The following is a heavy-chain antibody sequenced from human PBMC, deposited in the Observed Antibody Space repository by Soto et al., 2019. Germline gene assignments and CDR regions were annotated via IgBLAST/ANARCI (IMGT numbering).Heavy chain of an antibody. V-gene: IGHV1-69*13. J-gene: IGHJ1*01. CDR1: GGTFSSYA. D-gene: IGHD3-22*01. CDR3: TNNYYDSSGYVYFQH. Sequence: ASVKVSCKASGGTFSSYAISWVRQAPGQGLEWMGGIIPIFGTANYAQKFQGRVTITADESTSTAYMELSSLRSEDTAVYYCTNNYYDSSGYVYFQHWGQGTLVTVSS. CDR2: IIPIFGTA.